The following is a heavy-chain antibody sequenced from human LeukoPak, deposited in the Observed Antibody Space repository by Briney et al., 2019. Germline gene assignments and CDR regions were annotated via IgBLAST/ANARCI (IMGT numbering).Heavy chain of an antibody. CDR2: IKHSGST. D-gene: IGHD6-25*01. V-gene: IGHV4-34*01. CDR3: ARAGRLLFDY. J-gene: IGHJ4*02. CDR1: GGSFSGYY. Sequence: PSETLSLTCAVYGGSFSGYYWSWIRQPPGKGLEWIGEIKHSGSTNYNPSLKSRVTISVDTSKNQFSLKLSSVTAADTAVYYCARAGRLLFDYWGQGTLVTVSS.